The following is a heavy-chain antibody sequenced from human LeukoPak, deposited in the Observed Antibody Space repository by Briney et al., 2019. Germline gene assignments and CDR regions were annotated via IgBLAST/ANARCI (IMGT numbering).Heavy chain of an antibody. CDR1: GVSISSYY. D-gene: IGHD6-6*01. CDR2: IYTSGST. V-gene: IGHV4-4*07. J-gene: IGHJ4*02. CDR3: ARAYSSSSGIDY. Sequence: SETLSLTCAVPGVSISSYYWSWIRQPAGKGLEWIGRIYTSGSTSYNPSLKSRVTTSVDTSKNQFSLKLSSVTAADTAVYYCARAYSSSSGIDYWGQGTLVTVSS.